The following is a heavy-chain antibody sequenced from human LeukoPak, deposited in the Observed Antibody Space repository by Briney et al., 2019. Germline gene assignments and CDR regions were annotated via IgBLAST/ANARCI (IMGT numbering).Heavy chain of an antibody. D-gene: IGHD3-10*01. Sequence: GGSLRLSCAASGFTFSNYAMHWVRQAPGKGLEWVAYIRYDGSSAYYADFVKGRFTISRDNSKNTLYLQMDSLRAEDTAVYYCAKSLSSRGLIIPKTSRYFDYWGQGTLVTVSS. J-gene: IGHJ4*02. CDR2: IRYDGSSA. V-gene: IGHV3-30*02. CDR1: GFTFSNYA. CDR3: AKSLSSRGLIIPKTSRYFDY.